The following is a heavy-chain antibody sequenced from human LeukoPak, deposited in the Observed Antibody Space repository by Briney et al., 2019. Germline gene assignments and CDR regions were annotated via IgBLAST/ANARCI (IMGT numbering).Heavy chain of an antibody. Sequence: GGSLRLSCAASGFTFSSYAMHWVRQAPGKGLEWVAVISYDGSNKYYADSVKGRFTISRDNAKNSLYLQMNSLRAEDTAVYYCARDNGGNSAGDYWGQGTLVTVSS. CDR2: ISYDGSNK. V-gene: IGHV3-30-3*01. J-gene: IGHJ4*02. D-gene: IGHD4-23*01. CDR3: ARDNGGNSAGDY. CDR1: GFTFSSYA.